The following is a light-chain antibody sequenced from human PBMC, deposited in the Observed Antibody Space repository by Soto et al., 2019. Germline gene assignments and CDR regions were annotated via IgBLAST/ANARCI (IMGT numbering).Light chain of an antibody. J-gene: IGLJ1*01. V-gene: IGLV2-8*01. CDR1: SSDVGTYNY. CDR2: EVN. Sequence: QSVLTQPPSASGSPGQSVTISCTGTSSDVGTYNYVSWYQQHPGKAPKLIISEVNKRPSGVPARFSGSKSGNTASLTVSGLQPEDEADYYCSSYGGPNNSNYVFGTGTKVTVL. CDR3: SSYGGPNNSNYV.